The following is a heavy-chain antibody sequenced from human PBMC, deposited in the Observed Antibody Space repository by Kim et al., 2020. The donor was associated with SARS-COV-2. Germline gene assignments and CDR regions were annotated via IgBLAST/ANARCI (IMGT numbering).Heavy chain of an antibody. Sequence: ASVKVSCKASGYTFTSYAMHWVRQAPGQRLEWMGWINAGNGNTKYSQKFQGRVTITRDTSASTAYMELSSLRSEDTAVYYCARDHPVQLYYYYYGMDVWGQGTTVTVSS. V-gene: IGHV1-3*01. CDR1: GYTFTSYA. D-gene: IGHD6-13*01. CDR3: ARDHPVQLYYYYYGMDV. J-gene: IGHJ6*02. CDR2: INAGNGNT.